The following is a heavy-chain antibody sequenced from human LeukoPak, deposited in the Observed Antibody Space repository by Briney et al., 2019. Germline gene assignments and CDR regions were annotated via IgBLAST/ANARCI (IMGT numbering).Heavy chain of an antibody. Sequence: ASVKVSCKASGYTFTGYYMHWVRQAPGQGLEWMGWINRNSGGTNYAQKFQGRVTMTRDTSISTAYMELSRLRSDDTAVYYCATRPLYGSGSSFDYWGQGTLVTVSS. D-gene: IGHD3-10*01. CDR3: ATRPLYGSGSSFDY. V-gene: IGHV1-2*02. CDR2: INRNSGGT. J-gene: IGHJ4*02. CDR1: GYTFTGYY.